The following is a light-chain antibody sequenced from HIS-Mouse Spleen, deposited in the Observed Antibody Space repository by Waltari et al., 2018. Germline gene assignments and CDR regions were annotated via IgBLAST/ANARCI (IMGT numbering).Light chain of an antibody. V-gene: IGLV3-1*01. CDR2: QDS. CDR3: QAWDSSYSV. J-gene: IGLJ2*01. CDR1: NLGDKY. Sequence: SYELTQPPSVSVSPGQPASITCSGDNLGDKYACWYKQKPGQSPVLVIYQDSKRPSGIPERFSGSNSGNTATLTISGTQAMDEADYYCQAWDSSYSVFGGGTKLTVL.